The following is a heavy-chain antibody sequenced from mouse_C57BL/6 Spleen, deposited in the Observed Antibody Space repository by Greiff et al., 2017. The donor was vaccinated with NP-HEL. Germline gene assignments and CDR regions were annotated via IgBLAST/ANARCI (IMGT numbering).Heavy chain of an antibody. CDR3: ARDLPYYYGSSYDAMDY. V-gene: IGHV5-4*01. CDR2: ISDGGSYT. CDR1: GFTFSSYA. D-gene: IGHD1-1*01. Sequence: EVKVVESGGGLVKPGGSLKLSCAASGFTFSSYAMSWVRQTPEKRLEWVATISDGGSYTYYPDNVKGRFTISRDNAKNNLYLQMSHLKSEDTAMYYCARDLPYYYGSSYDAMDYWGQGTSVTVSS. J-gene: IGHJ4*01.